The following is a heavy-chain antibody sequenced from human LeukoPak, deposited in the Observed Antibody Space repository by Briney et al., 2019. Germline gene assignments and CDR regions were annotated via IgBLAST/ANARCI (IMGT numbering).Heavy chain of an antibody. J-gene: IGHJ4*02. Sequence: SETVSLTCAVYGGSFSGYYWIWTRQPPGKGLEWIGDINHSGSTNYNPSLKSRVTITVDTSKNQFSLKLSAVTAADTAVYYCARNRILLGSGALFDSFDSCGQVTLDTASS. D-gene: IGHD3-10*01. CDR1: GGSFSGYY. CDR3: ARNRILLGSGALFDSFDS. CDR2: INHSGST. V-gene: IGHV4-34*01.